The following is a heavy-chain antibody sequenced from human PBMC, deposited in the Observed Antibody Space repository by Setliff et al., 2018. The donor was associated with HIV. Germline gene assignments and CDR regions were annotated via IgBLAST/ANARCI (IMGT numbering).Heavy chain of an antibody. V-gene: IGHV4-39*01. CDR3: ARHRGSSGHFDY. Sequence: PSETLSLTCTVSGGSIRSSNYYWGWIRQPPGKGLEWIGHIYYTGSTYYNPSLKSRVTISVDTSKNQFSLELSSVTTTDTAVYYCARHRGSSGHFDYWGQGTLVTVSS. CDR2: IYYTGST. CDR1: GGSIRSSNYY. J-gene: IGHJ4*02. D-gene: IGHD6-6*01.